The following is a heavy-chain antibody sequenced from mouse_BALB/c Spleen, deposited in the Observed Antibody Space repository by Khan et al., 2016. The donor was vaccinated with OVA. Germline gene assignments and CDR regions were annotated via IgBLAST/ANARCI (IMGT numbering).Heavy chain of an antibody. J-gene: IGHJ4*01. CDR1: GFTFTSHT. CDR2: INPRSG. CDR3: ARRTTEYALDN. Sequence: QVQLKQSGAELARPGASVKMSCTASGFTFTSHTMHWIKQRPGQGLEWIGYINPRSGYNQKLNDKATLATDISTSTAYMQMSSLKTEDSAVYYCARRTTEYALDNWGQGTSVTVSS. V-gene: IGHV1-4*01. D-gene: IGHD2-14*01.